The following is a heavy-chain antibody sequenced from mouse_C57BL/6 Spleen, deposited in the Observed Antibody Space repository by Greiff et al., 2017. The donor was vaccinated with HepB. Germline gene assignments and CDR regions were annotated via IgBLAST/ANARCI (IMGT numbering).Heavy chain of an antibody. CDR3: AGPSDY. CDR2: SYPGDGDT. J-gene: IGHJ2*01. Sequence: QVQLQQSGPELVKPGASVKISCKASGYAFSSSWMNWVKQRPGKGLEWIGRSYPGDGDTNYNGKFKGKATLTADKSSSTAYMQLSSLTSEDSAVYFCAGPSDYWGQGTTLTVSS. V-gene: IGHV1-82*01. CDR1: GYAFSSSW.